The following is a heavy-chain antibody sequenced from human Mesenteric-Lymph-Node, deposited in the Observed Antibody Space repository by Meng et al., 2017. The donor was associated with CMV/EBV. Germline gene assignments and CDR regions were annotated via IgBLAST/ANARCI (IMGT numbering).Heavy chain of an antibody. CDR3: ARGGGNYDSSGPSDY. V-gene: IGHV3-7*04. CDR2: IKQDGSEK. Sequence: GVLKISCAASGFTFSSYWMSWVRQAPGKGLEWVANIKQDGSEKYYVDSVKGRFTISRDNAKNSLYLQMNSLRAEDTAVYYCARGGGNYDSSGPSDYWGQGTLVTVSS. J-gene: IGHJ4*02. CDR1: GFTFSSYW. D-gene: IGHD3-22*01.